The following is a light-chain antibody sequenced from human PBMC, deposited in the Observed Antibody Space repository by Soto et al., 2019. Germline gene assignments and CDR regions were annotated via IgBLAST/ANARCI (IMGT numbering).Light chain of an antibody. J-gene: IGKJ1*01. CDR3: QQSYSYPT. Sequence: DIQMTQSPSPLSASVGDRVTITCRASQSIVTYLNWYLQKPGKAPKLLIYAASNLQSGVPSRFSGSGSGTDFTLTISSLQPEDFATYFCQQSYSYPTFGQGTKVDIK. CDR1: QSIVTY. CDR2: AAS. V-gene: IGKV1-39*01.